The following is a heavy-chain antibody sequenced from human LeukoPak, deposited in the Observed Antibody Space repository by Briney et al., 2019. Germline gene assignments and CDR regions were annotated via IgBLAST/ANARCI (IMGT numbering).Heavy chain of an antibody. CDR3: AREEPVAAAFLSPHDAFDI. V-gene: IGHV3-7*01. J-gene: IGHJ3*02. CDR2: IKQDGSEK. Sequence: GGSLRLSCAASGFTFSSYWMSWVRQAPGKGLEWVANIKQDGSEKYYVDSVKGRFTISRDNTKNSLYLQMNSLRAEDTAVYYCAREEPVAAAFLSPHDAFDIWGQGTMVTVSS. CDR1: GFTFSSYW. D-gene: IGHD6-13*01.